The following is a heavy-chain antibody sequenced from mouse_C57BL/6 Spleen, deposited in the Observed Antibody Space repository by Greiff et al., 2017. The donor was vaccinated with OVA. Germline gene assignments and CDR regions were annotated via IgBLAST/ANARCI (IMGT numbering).Heavy chain of an antibody. CDR2: IDPENGDT. D-gene: IGHD2-5*01. J-gene: IGHJ3*01. V-gene: IGHV14-4*01. CDR3: TSYYSNYVFAY. CDR1: GFNIKDDY. Sequence: DVQLQESGAELVRPGASVKLSCTASGFNIKDDYMHWVKQRPEQGLEWIGWIDPENGDTEYASKFQGKATITADTSSNTAYLQLSSLTSEDTAVYYCTSYYSNYVFAYWGQGTLVTVSA.